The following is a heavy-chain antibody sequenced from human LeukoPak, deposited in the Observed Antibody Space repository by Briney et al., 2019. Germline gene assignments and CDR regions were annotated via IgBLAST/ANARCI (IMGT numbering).Heavy chain of an antibody. CDR2: INCNSAGT. D-gene: IGHD3-3*01. V-gene: IGHV1-2*02. Sequence: ASVKVSCKASGYTFTGYYMHWVRQAPGQGLEWMGWINCNSAGTKYPQKFQGGVSMTRDTSISTAYLELSRLRSDDTAVYYCARDLTIVGGVSDPRIRGHWGQGTLVTVSS. J-gene: IGHJ4*02. CDR1: GYTFTGYY. CDR3: ARDLTIVGGVSDPRIRGH.